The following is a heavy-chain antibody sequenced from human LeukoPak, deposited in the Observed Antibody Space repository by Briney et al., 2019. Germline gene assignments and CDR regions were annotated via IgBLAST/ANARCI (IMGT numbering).Heavy chain of an antibody. CDR1: GFTFSSYS. CDR3: ARGPMVRGAIDVQPQNWFDP. J-gene: IGHJ5*02. CDR2: ISSSSSTI. D-gene: IGHD3-10*01. V-gene: IGHV3-48*04. Sequence: GGSLRLSCAASGFTFSSYSMNWVRQAPGKGLEWVSYISSSSSTICYADSVKGRFTISRDNAKNSLYLQMNSLRAEDTAVYYCARGPMVRGAIDVQPQNWFDPWGQGTLVTVSS.